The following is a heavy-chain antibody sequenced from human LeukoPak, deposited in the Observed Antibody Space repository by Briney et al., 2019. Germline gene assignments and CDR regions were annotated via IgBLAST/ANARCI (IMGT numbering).Heavy chain of an antibody. V-gene: IGHV5-51*01. D-gene: IGHD3-22*01. Sequence: GESLKISCKGSGYSFTSYWIGWVRQMPGKGLEWMGITYPGDSDTRYSPSFQGQVTISADKSISTAYLQWSSLKASDTAMYYCASYTYYYDSSGYAFDIWGQGTMVTVSS. CDR2: TYPGDSDT. J-gene: IGHJ3*02. CDR1: GYSFTSYW. CDR3: ASYTYYYDSSGYAFDI.